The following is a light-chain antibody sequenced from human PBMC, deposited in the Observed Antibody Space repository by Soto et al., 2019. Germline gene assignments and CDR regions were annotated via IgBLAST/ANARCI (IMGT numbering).Light chain of an antibody. J-gene: IGKJ1*01. V-gene: IGKV3-20*01. Sequence: EIVLTQSPGTLSLSPGERATVSCRASQSVSSNYLAWYQQKPGQAPRLLTYGASNRATGIPDRFSGSGSGTDFTLTISRLEPEDFAVYYCQQYGSSGTFGQGTRWIS. CDR3: QQYGSSGT. CDR1: QSVSSNY. CDR2: GAS.